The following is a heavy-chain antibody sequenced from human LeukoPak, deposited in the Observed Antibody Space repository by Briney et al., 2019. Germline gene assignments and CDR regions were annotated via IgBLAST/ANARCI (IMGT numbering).Heavy chain of an antibody. D-gene: IGHD3-16*02. CDR2: ISYDGSYK. CDR3: ASLAVWGELSLRY. Sequence: PGGSLRLSCAASGFTFSSYGMHWVRQAPGKGLEWVALISYDGSYKYYADSVKGRFTISRDNSKNTVYLQMNSLRAEDTAVYYCASLAVWGELSLRYWGQGTLVTVSS. V-gene: IGHV3-30*03. J-gene: IGHJ4*02. CDR1: GFTFSSYG.